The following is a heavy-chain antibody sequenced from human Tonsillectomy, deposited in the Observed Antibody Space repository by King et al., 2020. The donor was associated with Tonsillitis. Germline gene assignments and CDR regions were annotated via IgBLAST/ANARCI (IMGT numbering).Heavy chain of an antibody. CDR2: IKEDGTDK. V-gene: IGHV3-7*01. CDR1: GFTFSNYW. J-gene: IGHJ4*02. Sequence: VQLVESGGGLVQPGGSLRLSCVASGFTFSNYWMSWVRQTPGKGLEWVANIKEDGTDKHYMGSVKGRFTISRDNTQNSLYLQMDSLRVEDTALYYCAHYDFWSGYAFDDWGQGTLVTVSS. CDR3: AHYDFWSGYAFDD. D-gene: IGHD3/OR15-3a*01.